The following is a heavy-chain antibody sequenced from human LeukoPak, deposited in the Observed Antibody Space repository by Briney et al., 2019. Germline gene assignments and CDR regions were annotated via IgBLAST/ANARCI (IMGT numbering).Heavy chain of an antibody. V-gene: IGHV3-74*01. Sequence: GGSLRLSCAASGFTFSSYWMHWVRQAPGKGLVWVSRINSDGSSTNYADSVKGRFTISRDNAKNTLHPQMNSLRAEDTAVYYCARGARGSGAASDYWGQGTLVTVSS. CDR2: INSDGSST. J-gene: IGHJ4*02. D-gene: IGHD3-10*01. CDR1: GFTFSSYW. CDR3: ARGARGSGAASDY.